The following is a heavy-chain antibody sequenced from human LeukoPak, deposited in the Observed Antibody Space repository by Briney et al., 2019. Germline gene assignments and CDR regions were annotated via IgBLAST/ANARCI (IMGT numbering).Heavy chain of an antibody. V-gene: IGHV1-2*06. Sequence: ASVKVSCKASGYTFTGHYIHWVRQAPGQGLEWMGRVNVNNGDTKYAQKFQGRVTVTRDTSISTAYMELASLRSDDTAVFYCAREVGYSTSYYGRFDPWGQGTLVIVSS. CDR3: AREVGYSTSYYGRFDP. CDR1: GYTFTGHY. CDR2: VNVNNGDT. J-gene: IGHJ5*02. D-gene: IGHD3-22*01.